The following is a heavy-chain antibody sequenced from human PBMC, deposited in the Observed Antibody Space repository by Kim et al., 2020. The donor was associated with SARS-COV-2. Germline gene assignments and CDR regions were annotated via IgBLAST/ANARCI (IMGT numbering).Heavy chain of an antibody. J-gene: IGHJ3*02. D-gene: IGHD3-10*01. CDR1: GFTFSDYD. CDR3: ARSLWFGFERLRGCAFDI. Sequence: GGSLRLSCAASGFTFSDYDMSWIRQAPGKGLEWVSYISSSSSYTNYADSVKGRVTISRDKAKNSLYLQMNSRRAEDTAVYYCARSLWFGFERLRGCAFDIWGQGTLVTVSS. CDR2: ISSSSSYT. V-gene: IGHV3-11*03.